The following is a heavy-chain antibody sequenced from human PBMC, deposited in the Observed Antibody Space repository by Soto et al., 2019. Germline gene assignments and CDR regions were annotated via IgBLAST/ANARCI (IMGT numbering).Heavy chain of an antibody. Sequence: QVQLVESGGGVVQPGRSLRLSCAASGFTFSTYAMNWVRQGPGKGLEWVALISYDGSNKYYADSVKGRFTISRDNSKNTLYLQMNSLRGEDTTVYYCARDGNTYYYDRQDYWGQGSLGSVSS. CDR1: GFTFSTYA. CDR3: ARDGNTYYYDRQDY. D-gene: IGHD3-22*01. V-gene: IGHV3-30-3*01. J-gene: IGHJ4*02. CDR2: ISYDGSNK.